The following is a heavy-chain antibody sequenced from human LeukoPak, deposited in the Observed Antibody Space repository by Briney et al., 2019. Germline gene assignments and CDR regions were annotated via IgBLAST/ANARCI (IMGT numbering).Heavy chain of an antibody. CDR1: GFSFSSYG. D-gene: IGHD4-17*01. Sequence: SGGSLRLSCAASGFSFSSYGIHWVRQAPGKGLDWVAVIWYDGNSQYYADSVKGRFIISRDNSKNTVYLQMNSLTAEDTAIYYCVRPNGDYARGGLEVWGQGTVVTVSS. CDR2: IWYDGNSQ. V-gene: IGHV3-33*08. J-gene: IGHJ3*01. CDR3: VRPNGDYARGGLEV.